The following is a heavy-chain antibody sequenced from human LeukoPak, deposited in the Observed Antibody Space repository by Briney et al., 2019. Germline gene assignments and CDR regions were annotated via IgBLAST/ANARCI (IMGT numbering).Heavy chain of an antibody. CDR1: GFTFSSYA. D-gene: IGHD6-13*01. CDR3: AKGLQLSSSSWADAFDI. Sequence: GGSLRLSCAASGFTFSSYAMSWVRQAPGKGLEWVSAISGSGGSTYYADSVKSRFTISRDNSKNTLYLQMNSLRAEDTAVYYCAKGLQLSSSSWADAFDIWGQGTMVTVSS. CDR2: ISGSGGST. J-gene: IGHJ3*02. V-gene: IGHV3-23*01.